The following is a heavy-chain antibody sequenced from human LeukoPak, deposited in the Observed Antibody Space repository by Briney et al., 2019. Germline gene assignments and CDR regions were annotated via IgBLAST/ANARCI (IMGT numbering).Heavy chain of an antibody. CDR2: IRSKSYNYAT. CDR3: IRQSSGSELT. Sequence: GGSLRLSCAASGFAFSASPMHWVRQPSGKGLEWVGRIRSKSYNYATTYAASLQGRITISSDDSKNTSYLHMNSLKIEDTALYYCIRQSSGSELTWGQGTLVIVSS. J-gene: IGHJ5*02. D-gene: IGHD1-26*01. CDR1: GFAFSASP. V-gene: IGHV3-73*01.